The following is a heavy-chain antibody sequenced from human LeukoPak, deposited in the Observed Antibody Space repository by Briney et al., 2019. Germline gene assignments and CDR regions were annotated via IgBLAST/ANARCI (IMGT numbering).Heavy chain of an antibody. Sequence: GGSLRLSCAASGFTFDDYDMHWVRQAPGKGLEWVSGISWNSGPIGYADSVKGRFTISRDNAKNSLYLQMNSLRAEDTALYCCAKRGSGWAFDYWGQGTLVTVSS. CDR1: GFTFDDYD. D-gene: IGHD6-19*01. V-gene: IGHV3-9*01. CDR2: ISWNSGPI. CDR3: AKRGSGWAFDY. J-gene: IGHJ4*02.